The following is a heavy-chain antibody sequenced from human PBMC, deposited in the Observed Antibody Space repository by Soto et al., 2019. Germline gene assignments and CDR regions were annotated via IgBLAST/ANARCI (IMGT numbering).Heavy chain of an antibody. CDR1: GGTFSSYT. V-gene: IGHV1-69*08. CDR3: AREGSSSSLPD. J-gene: IGHJ4*02. D-gene: IGHD6-13*01. Sequence: QVQLVQSGAEVKKPGSSVKVSCKASGGTFSSYTISWVRQAPGQGLEWMGRIIPILGKANHAQKFQGRVTITADKSTSTAYMELSSLRPEDTAVYYCAREGSSSSLPDWGQGTLVTVSS. CDR2: IIPILGKA.